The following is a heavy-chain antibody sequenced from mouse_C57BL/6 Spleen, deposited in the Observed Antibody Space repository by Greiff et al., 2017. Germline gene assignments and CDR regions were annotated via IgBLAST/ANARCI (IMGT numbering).Heavy chain of an antibody. J-gene: IGHJ2*01. D-gene: IGHD2-5*01. CDR1: GFTFSSYA. V-gene: IGHV5-9-1*02. CDR2: ISSGGDYI. CDR3: TREDYSNFYYFDY. Sequence: EVMLVESGEGLVKPGGSLKLSCAASGFTFSSYAMSWVRQTPEKRLEWVAYISSGGDYIYYADTVKGRFTISRDNARNTLYLQMSSLKSEDTAMYYCTREDYSNFYYFDYWGQGTTLTVSS.